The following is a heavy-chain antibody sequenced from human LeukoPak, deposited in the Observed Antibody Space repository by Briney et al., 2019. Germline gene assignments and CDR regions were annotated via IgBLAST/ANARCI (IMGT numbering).Heavy chain of an antibody. V-gene: IGHV3-7*01. Sequence: GGSLRLSCAASGFSFSSHWMRWIRQAPGKGLEWVANISPDGSDQYYLDSVKGRFSVSRDNAENSLYLQMNSLRAEDTAVCYCARVQVVALARFDYFDYWGQGTLVTVSS. CDR2: ISPDGSDQ. CDR3: ARVQVVALARFDYFDY. J-gene: IGHJ4*02. D-gene: IGHD2-15*01. CDR1: GFSFSSHW.